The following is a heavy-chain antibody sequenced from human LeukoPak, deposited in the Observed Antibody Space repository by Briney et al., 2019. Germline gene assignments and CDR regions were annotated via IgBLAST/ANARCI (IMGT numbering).Heavy chain of an antibody. CDR1: GGSISSYY. Sequence: KPSETLSLTCTVSGGSISSYYWSWIRQPAGKGLEWIGRIYTSGSTNYNPSLKSRVTMSVDTSKNQFSLKLSSVTAADTAVYYCARRAFYYDSSGYYAFDIRGQGTMVTVSS. CDR2: IYTSGST. D-gene: IGHD3-22*01. J-gene: IGHJ3*02. V-gene: IGHV4-4*07. CDR3: ARRAFYYDSSGYYAFDI.